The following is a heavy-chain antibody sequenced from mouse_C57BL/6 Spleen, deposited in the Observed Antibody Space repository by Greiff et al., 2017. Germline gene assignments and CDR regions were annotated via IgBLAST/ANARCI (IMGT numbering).Heavy chain of an antibody. Sequence: QVQLQQPGAELVKPGASVKLSCKASGYTFTSYWMQWVKQRPGQGLEWIGEIDPSDSYTNYNQKFKGKATLTVDTSSSTAYMQLSSLTSEDSAVYYCARSPPHYYGSSYPYFDYWGQGTTLTVSS. CDR2: IDPSDSYT. CDR3: ARSPPHYYGSSYPYFDY. V-gene: IGHV1-50*01. CDR1: GYTFTSYW. D-gene: IGHD1-1*01. J-gene: IGHJ2*01.